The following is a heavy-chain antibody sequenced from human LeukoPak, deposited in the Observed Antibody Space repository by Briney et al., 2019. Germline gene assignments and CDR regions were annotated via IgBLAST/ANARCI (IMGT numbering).Heavy chain of an antibody. CDR2: FDPEDGET. V-gene: IGHV1-24*01. Sequence: ASVKVSCKVSGYTLTELSMHWVRRAPGKGLEWMGGFDPEDGETIYAQKFQGRVTMTEDTSTDTAYMELSSLRSEDTAVYYCATETTVVTPYYYYGMDVWGQGTTVTVSS. CDR1: GYTLTELS. J-gene: IGHJ6*02. D-gene: IGHD4-23*01. CDR3: ATETTVVTPYYYYGMDV.